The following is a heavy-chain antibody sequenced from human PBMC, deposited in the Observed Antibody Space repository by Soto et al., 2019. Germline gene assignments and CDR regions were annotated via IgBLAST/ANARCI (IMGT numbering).Heavy chain of an antibody. CDR3: ARSDILTTGRYYYYYGMDV. CDR1: GFTFSSYW. J-gene: IGHJ6*02. Sequence: PGGSLRLSCAASGFTFSSYWMSWVRQAPGKGLEWVANIKQDGSEKYYVDSVKGRFTISRDNAKNSLYLQMNSLRAEDTAVYYCARSDILTTGRYYYYYGMDVWRQGTTVTVSS. D-gene: IGHD3-9*01. V-gene: IGHV3-7*03. CDR2: IKQDGSEK.